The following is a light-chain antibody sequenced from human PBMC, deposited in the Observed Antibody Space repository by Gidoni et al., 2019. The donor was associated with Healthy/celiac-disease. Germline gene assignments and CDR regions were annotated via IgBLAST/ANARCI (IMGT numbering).Light chain of an antibody. J-gene: IGLJ2*01. CDR3: QAWDSSTASVV. V-gene: IGLV3-1*01. CDR2: QDS. CDR1: KLGDKY. Sequence: SYELTQPPSVSVSRGQTASITCSGDKLGDKYACWYQQTPGQSPVLVIYQDSKRPSGIPERFSGSNSGNTATLTISGTQAMDEADYYCQAWDSSTASVVFGGGTKLTVL.